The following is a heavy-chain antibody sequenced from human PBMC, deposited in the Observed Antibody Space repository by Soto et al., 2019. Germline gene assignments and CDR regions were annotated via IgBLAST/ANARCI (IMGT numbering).Heavy chain of an antibody. V-gene: IGHV3-74*01. CDR1: GFTFSSYW. CDR2: INSDGSST. J-gene: IGHJ6*02. D-gene: IGHD4-4*01. CDR3: ASDYSNYDYYYYGMDV. Sequence: PGGSLRLSCAASGFTFSSYWMHWVRQAPGKGLVWVSRINSDGSSTSYADSVKGRFTISRDNAKNTLYLQMNSLRAEDTAVYYCASDYSNYDYYYYGMDVWGQGTTVTVSS.